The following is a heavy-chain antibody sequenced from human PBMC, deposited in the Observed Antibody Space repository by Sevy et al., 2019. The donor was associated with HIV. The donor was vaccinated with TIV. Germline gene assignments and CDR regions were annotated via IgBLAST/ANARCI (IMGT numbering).Heavy chain of an antibody. V-gene: IGHV3-30*03. D-gene: IGHD3-3*01. CDR1: GIIFTSSG. J-gene: IGHJ6*02. CDR3: AREYYDFWSGPINFYFGMDV. Sequence: GGSLRLSCVVSGIIFTSSGMHWVRQAPGKGLEWVAVISYHGRDKFYADSVKGRFTISRDNSKNTVSLQMNSLRREDTALYYCAREYYDFWSGPINFYFGMDVWGQGTTVTVSS. CDR2: ISYHGRDK.